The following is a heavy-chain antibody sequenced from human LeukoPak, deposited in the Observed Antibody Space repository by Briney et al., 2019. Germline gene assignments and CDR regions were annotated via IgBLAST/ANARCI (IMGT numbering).Heavy chain of an antibody. D-gene: IGHD5-24*01. Sequence: GESLKISCKGSGYSFTSYWIGWVRQMPGKGLEYMGIIHPGDSDTRYSPSCQGQVTISVDRSSSTAYLQWSRLKASDTAMYYCATHPGGLQSGFDNWGQGTLVTVSS. CDR3: ATHPGGLQSGFDN. CDR1: GYSFTSYW. J-gene: IGHJ4*02. CDR2: IHPGDSDT. V-gene: IGHV5-51*01.